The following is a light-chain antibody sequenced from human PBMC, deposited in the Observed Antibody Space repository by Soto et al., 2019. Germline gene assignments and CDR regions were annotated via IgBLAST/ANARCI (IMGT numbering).Light chain of an antibody. CDR2: ENN. V-gene: IGLV1-40*01. CDR3: QSYDSILSGYV. CDR1: SSNIGAGYE. J-gene: IGLJ1*01. Sequence: QSVLTQPPSVSEAPGQRVTISCTGSSSNIGAGYEAHWYQQVPGTAPKLLIYENNNRPSGVPDRFSGSKSGTSASLAITGLQAEDEAEYYYQSYDSILSGYVFGTGTKLTVL.